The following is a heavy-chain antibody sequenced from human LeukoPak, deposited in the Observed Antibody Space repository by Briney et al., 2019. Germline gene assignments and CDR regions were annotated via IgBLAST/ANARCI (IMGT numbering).Heavy chain of an antibody. Sequence: GGSLRLSCAASGLTFNIYAMSWVRQTPGKRLEWVSSITSRDGTTYYTDSVKGRFTISRDNSKNTLYLQMNSLRAEDTAVYYCAKGHDYVWGSYRYSTFDYWGQGTLVTVSS. D-gene: IGHD3-16*02. V-gene: IGHV3-23*01. CDR3: AKGHDYVWGSYRYSTFDY. CDR1: GLTFNIYA. CDR2: ITSRDGTT. J-gene: IGHJ4*02.